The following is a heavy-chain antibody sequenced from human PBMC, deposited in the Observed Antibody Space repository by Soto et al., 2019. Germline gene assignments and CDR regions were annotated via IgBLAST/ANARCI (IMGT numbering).Heavy chain of an antibody. J-gene: IGHJ4*02. Sequence: GESLKISCKGSGYSFAGYWITWVRQKPGKGLEWMGRIDPSDSQTYYSPSFRGHVTISVTKSITTVFLQWSSLRASDTAMYYCARQLYDSDPSPNFQYYFHYWAQGTPVTVSS. CDR3: ARQLYDSDPSPNFQYYFHY. CDR2: IDPSDSQT. CDR1: GYSFAGYW. V-gene: IGHV5-10-1*01. D-gene: IGHD5-18*01.